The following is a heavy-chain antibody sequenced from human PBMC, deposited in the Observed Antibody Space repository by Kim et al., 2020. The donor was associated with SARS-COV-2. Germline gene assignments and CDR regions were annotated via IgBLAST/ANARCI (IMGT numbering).Heavy chain of an antibody. D-gene: IGHD2-8*01. J-gene: IGHJ5*02. CDR2: IYYSEST. V-gene: IGHV4-59*01. Sequence: SETLSLTCTVSGDSIRNYFWSWIRQSPGKGLEWIGYIYYSESTNYNPSLKSRVAISVDTSKNHFSLKLSSVTAADTAIYYCARDHGPLGWFDPWGQGIQVIVSS. CDR1: GDSIRNYF. CDR3: ARDHGPLGWFDP.